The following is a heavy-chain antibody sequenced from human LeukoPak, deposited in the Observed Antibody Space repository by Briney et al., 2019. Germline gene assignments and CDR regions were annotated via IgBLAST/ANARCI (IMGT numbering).Heavy chain of an antibody. J-gene: IGHJ4*02. D-gene: IGHD1-26*01. CDR3: ARGSIVGATFDYFDY. Sequence: ASVKVSCKASGGTFSNYAISWVRQAPGQGLEWMGGIIPNSGGTNYAQKFQGRVTMTRDTSISTAYMDLSRLRSDDTAVYYCARGSIVGATFDYFDYWGQGTLVTVSS. CDR2: IIPNSGGT. V-gene: IGHV1-2*02. CDR1: GGTFSNYA.